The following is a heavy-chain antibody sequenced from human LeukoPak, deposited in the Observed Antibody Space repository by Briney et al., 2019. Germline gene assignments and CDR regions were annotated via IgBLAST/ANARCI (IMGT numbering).Heavy chain of an antibody. V-gene: IGHV4-61*01. D-gene: IGHD3-10*01. CDR3: ARLKKGDGSGIDY. CDR2: IYYSGST. J-gene: IGHJ4*02. CDR1: GGSISSSSYY. Sequence: SETLSLTCTVSGGSISSSSYYWSWIRQPPGKGLEWIGYIYYSGSTNYNPSLKSRVTISVDTSKNQFSLKLSSVTAADTAVYYCARLKKGDGSGIDYWGQGTLVAVSS.